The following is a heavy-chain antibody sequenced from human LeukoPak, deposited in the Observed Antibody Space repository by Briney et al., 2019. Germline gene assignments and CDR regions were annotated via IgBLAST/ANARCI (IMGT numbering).Heavy chain of an antibody. CDR1: GGSISSTNW. J-gene: IGHJ3*02. D-gene: IGHD3-22*01. CDR2: IYHSGST. Sequence: PETLSLTCAVSGGSISSTNWWSRVRQPPGKGLEWIGEIYHSGSTEYNPSLKSRVTISVDKSKNQFSLKLTSVTAADTAVYFCARDYDTSGSDAFDIWGQGTMVTVSS. CDR3: ARDYDTSGSDAFDI. V-gene: IGHV4-4*01.